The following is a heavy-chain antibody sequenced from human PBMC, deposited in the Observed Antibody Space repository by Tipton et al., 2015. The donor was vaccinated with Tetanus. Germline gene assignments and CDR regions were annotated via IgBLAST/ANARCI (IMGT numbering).Heavy chain of an antibody. J-gene: IGHJ4*02. CDR3: ARGMDYDSSGIDDF. V-gene: IGHV1-2*02. CDR2: INPIGGST. CDR1: GYTLTSYH. D-gene: IGHD3-22*01. Sequence: QLVQSGAEVKKPGASVKVSCKASGYTLTSYHMHWVRQAPGQGLEWMGIINPIGGSTNYAQKFQGRVTMTRDTSISTAYMEVSRLRSDDTAIYYCARGMDYDSSGIDDFWGQGTLVTVSS.